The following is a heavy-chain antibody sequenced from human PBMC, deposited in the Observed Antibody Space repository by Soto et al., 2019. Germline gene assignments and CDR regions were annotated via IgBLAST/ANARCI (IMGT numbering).Heavy chain of an antibody. CDR1: GFSLSTSGVG. CDR3: VHRKIAVADTQFDY. Sequence: SGPTLVNPTQTLTLTCSFSGFSLSTSGVGVGWIRQPPGKALELLALIYWDDDKRYSPSLKSRLTITKDTSKNQVVLTMTNMDPFAKAKYSCVHRKIAVADTQFDYWGKGTLGTVPQ. V-gene: IGHV2-5*02. J-gene: IGHJ4*02. CDR2: IYWDDDK. D-gene: IGHD6-19*01.